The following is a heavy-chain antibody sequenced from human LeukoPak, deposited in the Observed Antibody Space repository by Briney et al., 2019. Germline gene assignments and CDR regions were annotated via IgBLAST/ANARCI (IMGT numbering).Heavy chain of an antibody. CDR2: IYYSGST. CDR3: ASRYCSSTSCWFDP. V-gene: IGHV4-59*08. Sequence: SETLSLTCTVSGGSISSYYWSWIRQPPGKGLEWIGHIYYSGSTNYNPSLKSRVTISVDTSKNQFSLKLSSVTAADTAVYYCASRYCSSTSCWFDPWGQGTLVTVSS. D-gene: IGHD2-2*01. J-gene: IGHJ5*02. CDR1: GGSISSYY.